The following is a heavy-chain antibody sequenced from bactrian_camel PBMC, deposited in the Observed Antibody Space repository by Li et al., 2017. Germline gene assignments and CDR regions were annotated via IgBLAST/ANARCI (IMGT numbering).Heavy chain of an antibody. Sequence: HVQLVESGGGLVQPGGSLRLSCAASGFTYSTYYMTWFRQAPGEEREGVASIDTDGNTKYEDSVKGRFTISQDNAKNTLYLQMNSLKTEDTAVYYCAASPIVNEFHYWGQGTQVTVS. CDR2: IDTDGNT. J-gene: IGHJ4*01. CDR1: GFTYSTYY. V-gene: IGHV3S6*01. CDR3: AASPIVNEFHY. D-gene: IGHD3*01.